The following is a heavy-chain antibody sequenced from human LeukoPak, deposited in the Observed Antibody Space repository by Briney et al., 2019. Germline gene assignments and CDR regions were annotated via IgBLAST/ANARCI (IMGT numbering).Heavy chain of an antibody. CDR2: ISSSGSTI. J-gene: IGHJ5*02. CDR1: GFTFSSYE. CDR3: ARENYYDSSGYYEGWFDP. V-gene: IGHV3-48*03. D-gene: IGHD3-22*01. Sequence: PGGSLRLSCAASGFTFSSYEMNWVRQAPGKGLEWVSYISSSGSTIYYADSVKGRFTISRDNSKNTLYLQMNSLRAEDTAVYYCARENYYDSSGYYEGWFDPWGQGTLVTVSS.